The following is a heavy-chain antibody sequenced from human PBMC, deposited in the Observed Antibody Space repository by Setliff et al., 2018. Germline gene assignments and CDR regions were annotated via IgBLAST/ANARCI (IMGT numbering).Heavy chain of an antibody. CDR1: GFPFSTYW. D-gene: IGHD3-3*01. CDR2: ISVSGDDI. CDR3: ARAVTIFGVITPIYFYYMDV. V-gene: IGHV3-21*01. J-gene: IGHJ6*03. Sequence: PGGSLRLSCAASGFPFSTYWLNWVRQAPGKGLEWVASISVSGDDIYYTDSVKGRFSISRDNAKNSLHLQMNSLRAEDTALFYCARAVTIFGVITPIYFYYMDVWGKGTTVTVSS.